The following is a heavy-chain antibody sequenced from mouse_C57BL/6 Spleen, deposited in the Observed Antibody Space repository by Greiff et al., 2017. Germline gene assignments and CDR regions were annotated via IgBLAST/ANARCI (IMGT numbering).Heavy chain of an antibody. J-gene: IGHJ2*01. Sequence: EVKLVESGGGLVKPGGSLKLSCAASGFTFSSYTMSWVRQTPEKRLEWVATISGGGGNTYYPDSVKGRFSISRDNAKNTLYLQMSSLRSEDTALYYGERQCERYYFDDWGQGATLTVSS. CDR2: ISGGGGNT. CDR1: GFTFSSYT. V-gene: IGHV5-9*01. CDR3: ERQCERYYFDD.